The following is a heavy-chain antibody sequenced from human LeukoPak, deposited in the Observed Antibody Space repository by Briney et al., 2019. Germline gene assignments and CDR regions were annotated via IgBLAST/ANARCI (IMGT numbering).Heavy chain of an antibody. CDR2: ISSSSGYI. J-gene: IGHJ3*02. V-gene: IGHV3-21*01. CDR3: ARDATAISSFDI. D-gene: IGHD5-18*01. CDR1: GFTFSSYS. Sequence: GGSLRLSCAASGFTFSSYSMNWVRQAPGKGLEWVSSISSSSGYIYYADSVKGRFTISRDNAKNSLYLQMNSLRAEDTAVYYCARDATAISSFDIWGQGTMVTVSS.